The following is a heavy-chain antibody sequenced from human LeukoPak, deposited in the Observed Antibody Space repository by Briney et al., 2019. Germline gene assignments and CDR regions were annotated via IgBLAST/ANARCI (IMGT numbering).Heavy chain of an antibody. V-gene: IGHV4-59*08. CDR1: GGSISSYH. CDR3: ARGPLAAAGTLTYYYYGMDV. CDR2: IYYIGRP. J-gene: IGHJ6*02. Sequence: SETLSLTCTVSGGSISSYHWSWIRQPPGKGLECVGSIYYIGRPTYNPSLKSRVTISLDTSKNQFSLTLNSVTAADTAVYYCARGPLAAAGTLTYYYYGMDVWGQGTTVTVSS. D-gene: IGHD6-13*01.